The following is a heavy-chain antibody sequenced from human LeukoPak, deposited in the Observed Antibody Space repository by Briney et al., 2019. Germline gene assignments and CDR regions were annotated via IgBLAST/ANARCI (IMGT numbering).Heavy chain of an antibody. Sequence: QSGGSLRLSCAASRFTVSSNYMNWVRQAPGRGLEWVSVMYSGGSTYYADSVKGRFTISRDNSKNTLFLHMNSLRAEDTAVYYCARDLGGNAFDIWGQGTMVTVSS. CDR3: ARDLGGNAFDI. D-gene: IGHD3-16*01. CDR1: RFTVSSNY. V-gene: IGHV3-66*01. J-gene: IGHJ3*02. CDR2: MYSGGST.